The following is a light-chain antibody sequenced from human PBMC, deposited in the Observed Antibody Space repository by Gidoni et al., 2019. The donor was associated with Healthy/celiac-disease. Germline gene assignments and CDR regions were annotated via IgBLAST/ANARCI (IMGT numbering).Light chain of an antibody. CDR3: QQSYSTLWT. CDR2: AAS. V-gene: IGKV1-39*01. Sequence: DIQMTQSPSSLSASGGDRVTITCRASQSISSYLNWYQQKPGKAPKLLIYAASSLQSGVPSRFSGSGSGTDFTLTISSLQPEDFATYYCQQSYSTLWTFGQGTKVEIK. J-gene: IGKJ1*01. CDR1: QSISSY.